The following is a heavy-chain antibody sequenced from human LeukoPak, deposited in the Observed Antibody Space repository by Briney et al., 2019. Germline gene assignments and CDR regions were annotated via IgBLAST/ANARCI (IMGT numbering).Heavy chain of an antibody. CDR3: ATTGVPAAYTTQYNWFDP. Sequence: SVKVPCKASGGTFSSYTISWVRQAPGQGLEWMGRIIPILGIANYAQKFQGRVTITADKSTSTAYMELSSLRSEDTAVYYCATTGVPAAYTTQYNWFDPWGQGTLVTVSS. CDR2: IIPILGIA. D-gene: IGHD2-2*01. J-gene: IGHJ5*02. V-gene: IGHV1-69*02. CDR1: GGTFSSYT.